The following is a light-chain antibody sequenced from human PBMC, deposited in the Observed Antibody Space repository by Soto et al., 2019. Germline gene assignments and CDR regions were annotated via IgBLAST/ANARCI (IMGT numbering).Light chain of an antibody. CDR2: DGT. CDR1: TSFVGTYNF. V-gene: IGLV2-23*01. CDR3: CAYVGASIYV. Sequence: QCVLTQPASVSGSAGQSISISCTGTTSFVGTYNFVSWYQQHPGKARQVVIYDGTNRPSGVSNGFSGSTSGSTASLTISGLQTEDEADYYSCAYVGASIYVFGTGTKVTVL. J-gene: IGLJ1*01.